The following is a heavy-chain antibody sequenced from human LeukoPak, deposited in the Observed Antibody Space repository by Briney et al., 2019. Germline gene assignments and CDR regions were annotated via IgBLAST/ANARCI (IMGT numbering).Heavy chain of an antibody. CDR3: ARDNELRYFDWSPRYYYYYYMDV. D-gene: IGHD3-9*01. Sequence: GASVKVSCKASGYTFTGYYMHWVRQAPGQGLEWMGWINPNSGGTNYAQKFQGRVTMTRDTSISTAYMEPSRLRSDDTAVYYCARDNELRYFDWSPRYYYYYYMDVWGKGTTVTVSS. J-gene: IGHJ6*03. CDR2: INPNSGGT. CDR1: GYTFTGYY. V-gene: IGHV1-2*02.